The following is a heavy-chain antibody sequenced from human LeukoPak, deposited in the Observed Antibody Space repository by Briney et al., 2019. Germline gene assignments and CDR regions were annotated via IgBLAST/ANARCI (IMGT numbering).Heavy chain of an antibody. J-gene: IGHJ4*02. CDR3: ARDALYYYGSGSSYFDY. D-gene: IGHD3-10*01. CDR2: ISDTGGTT. CDR1: GFTFSNYG. Sequence: GGSLRLSCAASGFTFSNYGMSWVRQAPGKGLEWVSGISDTGGTTHYADSVKGRFTISRDNSKNTLSLQMNSLRAEDTAVYYCARDALYYYGSGSSYFDYWGQGTLVTVSS. V-gene: IGHV3-23*01.